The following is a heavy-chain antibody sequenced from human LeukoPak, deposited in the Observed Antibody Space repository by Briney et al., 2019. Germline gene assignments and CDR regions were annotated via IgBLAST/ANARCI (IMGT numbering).Heavy chain of an antibody. CDR2: IKQDGSEK. CDR3: AREVGDYGLGAIDY. V-gene: IGHV3-7*01. D-gene: IGHD4-17*01. J-gene: IGHJ4*02. Sequence: PGGSLRLSCAASVVTFSSTWMSWGRQAPGKGLEWVANIKQDGSEKDYVDSVKGRFTISRVNAKNSLYLEMNSLRAEDRAVFCCAREVGDYGLGAIDYWGQGTLVIVSS. CDR1: VVTFSSTW.